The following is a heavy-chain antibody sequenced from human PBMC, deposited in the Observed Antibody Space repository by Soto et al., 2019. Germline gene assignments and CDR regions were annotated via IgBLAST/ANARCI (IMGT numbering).Heavy chain of an antibody. J-gene: IGHJ6*02. CDR3: ARAGAARPDYYYYYGMDV. CDR1: GGSISSYY. V-gene: IGHV4-59*01. CDR2: IYYSGST. Sequence: PSETLSLTCTVSGGSISSYYWSWIRRPPGKGLEWIGYIYYSGSTNYNPSLKSRVTISVDTSKNQFSLKLSSVTAADTAVYYCARAGAARPDYYYYYGMDVWGQGTTVTVSS. D-gene: IGHD6-6*01.